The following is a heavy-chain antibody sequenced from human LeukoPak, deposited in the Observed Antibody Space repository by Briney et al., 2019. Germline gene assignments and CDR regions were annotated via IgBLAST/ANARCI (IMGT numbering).Heavy chain of an antibody. CDR1: GFTFSSYG. CDR2: ISYDGSNK. Sequence: PGGSLRLSSAASGFTFSSYGMHWVRPAPGKGLEWVAVISYDGSNKYYADSVKGRFTISRDNSKNTLYLQMNSLRAEGTAVYYCANQSPFDYWGQGTLVTVSS. V-gene: IGHV3-30*18. CDR3: ANQSPFDY. J-gene: IGHJ4*02.